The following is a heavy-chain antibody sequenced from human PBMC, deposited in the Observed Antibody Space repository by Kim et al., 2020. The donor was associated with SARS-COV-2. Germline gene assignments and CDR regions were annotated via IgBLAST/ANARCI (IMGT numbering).Heavy chain of an antibody. Sequence: GGSLRLSCAASGFTFSGSAIHWVRQASGKGLEWVGRIRHKAKNYETDYAASVKGRFTISRDESKSMAYLQMNSLKTEDTAVYYCTRDGPVGGTLDFDYWGQGTLVIVSS. CDR2: IRHKAKNYET. V-gene: IGHV3-73*01. CDR3: TRDGPVGGTLDFDY. CDR1: GFTFSGSA. D-gene: IGHD1-1*01. J-gene: IGHJ4*02.